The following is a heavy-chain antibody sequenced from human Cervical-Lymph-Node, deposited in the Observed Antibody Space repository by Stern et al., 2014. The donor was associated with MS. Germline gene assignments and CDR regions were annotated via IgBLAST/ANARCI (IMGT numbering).Heavy chain of an antibody. J-gene: IGHJ4*02. CDR2: ITYSGST. V-gene: IGHV4-31*03. Sequence: VQLVESGPRLVKPSQTLSLTCTVSGGSISRGDYHWTWIRQHPGKGLEWNGFITYSGSTFYNPSLQSRISISVDTSDNQFSLTLRPVTAADTAVYYCARGALRAEYYFDYWGQGRLVTVSS. CDR1: GGSISRGDYH. D-gene: IGHD1-26*01. CDR3: ARGALRAEYYFDY.